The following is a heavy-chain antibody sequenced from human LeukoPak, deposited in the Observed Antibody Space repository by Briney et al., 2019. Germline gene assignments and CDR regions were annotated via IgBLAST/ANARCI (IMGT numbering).Heavy chain of an antibody. CDR1: GYSFTSYW. J-gene: IGHJ2*01. Sequence: GESLKISCKGSGYSFTSYWIGWVRQMPGKGLEWMGIIYPDDSDTRYSPSFQGQVTISTDKSISTAYLQWSSLKASDTAMYYCARHNYGGDSFYWYFDLWGRGTLVTVSS. CDR3: ARHNYGGDSFYWYFDL. CDR2: IYPDDSDT. D-gene: IGHD4-23*01. V-gene: IGHV5-51*01.